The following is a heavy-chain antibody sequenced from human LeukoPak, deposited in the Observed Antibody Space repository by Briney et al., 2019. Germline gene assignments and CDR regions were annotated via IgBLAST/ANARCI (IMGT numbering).Heavy chain of an antibody. CDR3: ARDQQIVTGFDY. D-gene: IGHD6-6*01. CDR1: GFTFSNSW. V-gene: IGHV3-7*01. J-gene: IGHJ4*02. CDR2: IKEDGSEK. Sequence: GGSLRLSCAASGFTFSNSWMTWIRQAPGKGLEWVANIKEDGSEKNYVDSVRGRFTISRDNAKNSLYLQMNSLRAEDTAVYYCARDQQIVTGFDYWGQGTLVTVSS.